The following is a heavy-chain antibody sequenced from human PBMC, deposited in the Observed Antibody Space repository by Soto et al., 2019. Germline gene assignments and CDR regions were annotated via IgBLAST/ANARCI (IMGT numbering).Heavy chain of an antibody. CDR3: LQVSTFYDILTGYYSTNFFDP. CDR2: ISSDGDIT. V-gene: IGHV3-64D*06. D-gene: IGHD3-9*01. Sequence: PGGSLRPSCAASGFTFSSYARSWVRQAPGKGLQYVSTISSDGDITYYADSVKGRFTISRYNSKNTLYLQMNCLRTEDTAVYYCLQVSTFYDILTGYYSTNFFDPWGQGTLVTVSS. J-gene: IGHJ5*02. CDR1: GFTFSSYA.